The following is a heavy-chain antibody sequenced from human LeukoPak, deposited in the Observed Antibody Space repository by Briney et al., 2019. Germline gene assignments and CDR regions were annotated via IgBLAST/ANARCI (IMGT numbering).Heavy chain of an antibody. Sequence: GGSLRLSCSASGFTFTNYGMSWVRQAPGKGLEWVAGLSGNGDGQFYADSVEGRFTISRDISNNIWYLQMNSLRAEDTAVYYCAKGCQCPSGLSSWFDPRGQGTLVAVSS. D-gene: IGHD1-14*01. CDR2: LSGNGDGQ. CDR1: GFTFTNYG. CDR3: AKGCQCPSGLSSWFDP. J-gene: IGHJ5*02. V-gene: IGHV3-23*01.